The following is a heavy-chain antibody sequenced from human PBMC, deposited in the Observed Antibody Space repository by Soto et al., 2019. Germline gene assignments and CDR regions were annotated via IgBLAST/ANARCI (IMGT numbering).Heavy chain of an antibody. V-gene: IGHV4-30-4*01. J-gene: IGHJ4*02. CDR3: ARVDMVRGVTGYYFDY. CDR2: IYYSGST. CDR1: GGSISSGDYY. Sequence: NPSETLSLTCTVSGGSISSGDYYWSWIRQPPGKGLEWIGYIYYSGSTYYNPSLKSRVTISVDTSKNQFSLKLSSVTAADTAVYYCARVDMVRGVTGYYFDYWGQGTLVTVSS. D-gene: IGHD3-10*01.